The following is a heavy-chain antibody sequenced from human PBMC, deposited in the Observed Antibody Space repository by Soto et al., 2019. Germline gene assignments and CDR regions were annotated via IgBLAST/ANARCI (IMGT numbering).Heavy chain of an antibody. CDR3: AKRGDGSDPYNDGMDV. D-gene: IGHD3-16*01. J-gene: IGHJ6*02. V-gene: IGHV3-23*01. CDR2: INNVGYI. CDR1: GFTFSNYA. Sequence: EMQLLESGGGLVQPGGSLRLSCTASGFTFSNYAMTWVRQAPGKGLNWVSTINNVGYIYDADSVKGRFTISRDDARNTLYLQMNSVRVEDTAVYYCAKRGDGSDPYNDGMDVWGQGTTVIVSS.